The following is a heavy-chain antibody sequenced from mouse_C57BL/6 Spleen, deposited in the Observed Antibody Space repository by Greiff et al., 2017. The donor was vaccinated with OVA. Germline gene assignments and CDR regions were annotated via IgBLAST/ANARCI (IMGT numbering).Heavy chain of an antibody. J-gene: IGHJ4*01. CDR1: GFTFSSYA. CDR3: ARGGYGSTYYYAMDY. V-gene: IGHV5-4*03. D-gene: IGHD1-1*01. CDR2: ISDGGSYT. Sequence: EVMLVESGGGLVKPGGSLKLSCAASGFTFSSYAMSWVRQTPEKRLEWVATISDGGSYTYYPDNVKGRFTISRDNAKNNLYLQMSHLKSEDTAMYYCARGGYGSTYYYAMDYWGQGTSVTVSS.